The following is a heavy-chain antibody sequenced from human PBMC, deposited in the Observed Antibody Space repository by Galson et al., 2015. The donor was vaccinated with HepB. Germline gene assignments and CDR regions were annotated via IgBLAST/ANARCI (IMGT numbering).Heavy chain of an antibody. D-gene: IGHD3-16*01. CDR2: ISAYNGNT. CDR3: ARDGILTYYDYVWGELDY. V-gene: IGHV1-18*04. J-gene: IGHJ4*02. Sequence: SVKVSCKASGYTFTSYGISWVRQAPGQGLEWMGWISAYNGNTNHAQKLQGRVTMTTDTSTSTAYMELRSLRSDDTAVYYCARDGILTYYDYVWGELDYWGQGTLVTVSS. CDR1: GYTFTSYG.